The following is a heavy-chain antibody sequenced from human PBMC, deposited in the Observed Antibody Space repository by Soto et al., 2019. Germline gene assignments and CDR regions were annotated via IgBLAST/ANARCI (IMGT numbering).Heavy chain of an antibody. CDR3: AKDPVPQLLPSWWFDP. CDR2: ISGAGGNT. Sequence: PGVSLRLSCAASGFAFGAYAMPWVRQAPGKGLEWVSVISGAGGNTYYADSVKGRFTVSRDNSKKMLYLEMNSLRVEDTAIYCCAKDPVPQLLPSWWFDPWGPGTLVPVSS. D-gene: IGHD2-2*01. J-gene: IGHJ5*02. V-gene: IGHV3-23*01. CDR1: GFAFGAYA.